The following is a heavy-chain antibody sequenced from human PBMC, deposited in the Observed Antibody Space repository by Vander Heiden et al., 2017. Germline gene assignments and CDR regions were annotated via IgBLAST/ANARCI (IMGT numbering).Heavy chain of an antibody. J-gene: IGHJ4*02. Sequence: QVQLVQSGAVVKKPGSSVQVPRTASVGAFSRYPITRVRQAPGQGLEWMGGIIPIFGTANYAQKFQGRVTITADKTTSTAYMGLSSLRSEDTAVYYCARDLGYCSGGSCNTFDYWGQGTLVTVSS. V-gene: IGHV1-69*06. CDR3: ARDLGYCSGGSCNTFDY. D-gene: IGHD2-15*01. CDR1: VGAFSRYP. CDR2: IIPIFGTA.